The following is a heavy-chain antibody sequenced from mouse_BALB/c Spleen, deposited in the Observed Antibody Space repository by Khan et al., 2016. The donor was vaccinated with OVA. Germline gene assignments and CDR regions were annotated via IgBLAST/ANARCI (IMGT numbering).Heavy chain of an antibody. CDR2: VSTGGHYT. CDR1: GFTFSTYG. Sequence: VQLKVSGGDIVKPGGSLKLSCAASGFTFSTYGMSWVRQTPDKRLEWVATVSTGGHYTYYSDTVKGRFTISRDNAKNTLYLQMPSLRSEDTAMFYCTRLAYYYYSEGFAYWGQGTLVTVSA. J-gene: IGHJ3*01. D-gene: IGHD1-1*01. V-gene: IGHV5-6*01. CDR3: TRLAYYYYSEGFAY.